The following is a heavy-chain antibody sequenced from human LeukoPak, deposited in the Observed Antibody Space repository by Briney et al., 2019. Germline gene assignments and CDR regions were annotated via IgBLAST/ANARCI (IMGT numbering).Heavy chain of an antibody. CDR1: GYSISSGYY. D-gene: IGHD2-2*01. CDR3: ARRSVVVPAATYWYFDL. V-gene: IGHV4-38-2*01. Sequence: PSETLSLTCAVSGYSISSGYYGGWIRRPPGKGLEGIGSIYHSGSTYYNPSLNSRVTISVDTSKNQFSLKLSSVTAADTAVYYCARRSVVVPAATYWYFDLWGRGTLVTVSS. J-gene: IGHJ2*01. CDR2: IYHSGST.